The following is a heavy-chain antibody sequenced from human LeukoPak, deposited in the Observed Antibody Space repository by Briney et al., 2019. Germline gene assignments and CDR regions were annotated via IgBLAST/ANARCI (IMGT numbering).Heavy chain of an antibody. CDR3: ATTSGGYCSTTNCYTGRFDY. CDR1: GSTFSGYW. V-gene: IGHV3-7*01. D-gene: IGHD2-2*02. Sequence: GGSLRLSCAASGSTFSGYWMSWVRQAPGKGLEWLANIKQDGSERYYVDSVKGRFTISRDNAKNSLYLQVNSLRAEDTAVYYCATTSGGYCSTTNCYTGRFDYWGQGTLVTVSS. J-gene: IGHJ4*02. CDR2: IKQDGSER.